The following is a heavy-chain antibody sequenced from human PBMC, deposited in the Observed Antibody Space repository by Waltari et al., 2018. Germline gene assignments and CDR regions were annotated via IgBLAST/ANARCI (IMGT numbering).Heavy chain of an antibody. V-gene: IGHV3-15*01. J-gene: IGHJ4*02. CDR1: GFTFNNAW. CDR2: IKSKTDGGTT. D-gene: IGHD6-25*01. Sequence: EVQLVESGGGLVQPGGSLRLSCAASGFTFNNAWMTWVRQAPGKGLEWVGRIKSKTDGGTTEYAAPVKGRFTISRDDSINTLYLQMNSLKTDDTAVYYCTTGLVGTAAVIWGQGTLVTVSS. CDR3: TTGLVGTAAVI.